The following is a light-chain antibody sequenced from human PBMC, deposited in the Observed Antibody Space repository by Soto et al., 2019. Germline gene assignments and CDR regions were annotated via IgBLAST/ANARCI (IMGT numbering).Light chain of an antibody. CDR1: QYTR. J-gene: IGKJ1*01. Sequence: EIVLTQSPATLSSFPGDRVTLSCRASQYTRLAWYQHRPGQAPRLLIYQTSIRAAGIPARFSASGSGTDFTLTISDVQPEDFALYYCHQRQSWPRTFGQGTKVDI. CDR3: HQRQSWPRT. V-gene: IGKV3-11*01. CDR2: QTS.